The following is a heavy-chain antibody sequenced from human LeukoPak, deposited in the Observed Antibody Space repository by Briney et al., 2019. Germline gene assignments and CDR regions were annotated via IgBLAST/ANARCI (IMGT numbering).Heavy chain of an antibody. Sequence: GGSLRLSCAASGFTFSSYEMNWVRQAPGKGLEWVSYISSSGSTIYYADSVKGRFTISRDNAKNSLYLQMNSLRAEDTAVYYCARDPNHSKVRPTGDYSRQGTLVTVSS. J-gene: IGHJ4*02. CDR3: ARDPNHSKVRPTGDY. CDR2: ISSSGSTI. D-gene: IGHD3-10*01. V-gene: IGHV3-48*03. CDR1: GFTFSSYE.